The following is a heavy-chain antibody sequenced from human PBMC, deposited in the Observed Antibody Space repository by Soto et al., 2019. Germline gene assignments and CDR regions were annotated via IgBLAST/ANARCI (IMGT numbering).Heavy chain of an antibody. CDR3: AHRFGLPTWDSSGHRSEGFQY. V-gene: IGHV2-5*02. CDR1: GFSLSTHGVG. J-gene: IGHJ1*01. D-gene: IGHD3-22*01. Sequence: QITLKESGPTLVKPTQTLTLTCTFSGFSLSTHGVGVGWIRQPPGKALEWLALIYWDDDKRYSPSLKSRLTNTRDTSKNQVVLTMTNLDPVDTATYYCAHRFGLPTWDSSGHRSEGFQYWGQGTLVTVSS. CDR2: IYWDDDK.